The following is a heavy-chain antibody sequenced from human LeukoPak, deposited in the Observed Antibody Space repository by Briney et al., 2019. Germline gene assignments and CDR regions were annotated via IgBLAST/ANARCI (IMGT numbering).Heavy chain of an antibody. V-gene: IGHV1-8*02. CDR2: MNPNSGNT. D-gene: IGHD3-9*01. CDR1: GYTFTSYD. CDR3: ARDRGILTDYENWFDP. J-gene: IGHJ5*02. Sequence: ASVKVSCKASGYTFTSYDINWVRQATGQGLEWMGWMNPNSGNTGYAQKFQGRVTMTRDTSISTAYMELSRLRSDDTAVYYCARDRGILTDYENWFDPWGQGTLVTVSS.